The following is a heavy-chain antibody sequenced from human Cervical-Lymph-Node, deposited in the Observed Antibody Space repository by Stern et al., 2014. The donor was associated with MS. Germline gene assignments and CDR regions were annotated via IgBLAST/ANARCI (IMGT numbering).Heavy chain of an antibody. D-gene: IGHD5-24*01. Sequence: QITLKESGPTLVKPTQTLTLTCTFSGFSLSTSGVGVGWIRQPQGKALEGLAIIYWDDDKRYSPSLKSRLTITKDTSKNQVVLTMTNMDPVDTATYYCAHRQVATILDYWGQGTLVTVSS. J-gene: IGHJ4*02. V-gene: IGHV2-5*02. CDR2: IYWDDDK. CDR1: GFSLSTSGVG. CDR3: AHRQVATILDY.